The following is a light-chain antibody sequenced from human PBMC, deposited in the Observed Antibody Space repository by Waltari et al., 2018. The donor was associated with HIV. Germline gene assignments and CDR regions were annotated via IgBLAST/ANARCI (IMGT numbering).Light chain of an antibody. CDR2: AAS. CDR3: QQFNDYPLT. CDR1: QGISSY. J-gene: IGKJ3*01. V-gene: IGKV1-9*01. Sequence: DIQLTQSPSFLSASVGDRVTITCRVSQGISSYLAWYQQKSGKAPKLLIYAASTLQSGVPSRFSGSGSGTEFTLTISSLQPEDFATYYCQQFNDYPLTFGPGTKVDI.